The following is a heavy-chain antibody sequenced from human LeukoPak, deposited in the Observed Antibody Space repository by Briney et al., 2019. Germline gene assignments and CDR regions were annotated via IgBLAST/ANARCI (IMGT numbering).Heavy chain of an antibody. CDR2: LYGNSDT. Sequence: GGSLRLSCAASGFTVSGNYMSWVRQAPGKGLEWVSLLYGNSDTAYADSVKGRFTISRDNSKNTLYLQMNSLRAEDTAVYYCARFLTSTGWFSYFDYWGQGTLVTVSS. D-gene: IGHD6-19*01. CDR1: GFTVSGNY. J-gene: IGHJ4*02. CDR3: ARFLTSTGWFSYFDY. V-gene: IGHV3-53*01.